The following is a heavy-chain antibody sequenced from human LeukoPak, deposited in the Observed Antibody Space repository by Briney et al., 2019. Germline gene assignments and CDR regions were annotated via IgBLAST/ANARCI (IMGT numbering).Heavy chain of an antibody. CDR2: IYPGDSDT. V-gene: IGHV5-51*01. D-gene: IGHD1-26*01. CDR1: GYSFTSYW. Sequence: GESLKISCKGSGYSFTSYWIGWVRQMPGEGLEWMAIIYPGDSDTRYSPSFQGQVTISADKSISTAYLQWSSLKASDTAMYYCARPSGSYYYYYGMDVWGQGTTVTVSS. J-gene: IGHJ6*02. CDR3: ARPSGSYYYYYGMDV.